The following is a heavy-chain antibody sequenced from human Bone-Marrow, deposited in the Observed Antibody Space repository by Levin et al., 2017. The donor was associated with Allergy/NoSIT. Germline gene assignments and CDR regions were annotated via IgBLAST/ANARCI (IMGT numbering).Heavy chain of an antibody. CDR3: ARETINCGGDCYDY. J-gene: IGHJ4*02. CDR2: IDSSGSYV. V-gene: IGHV3-48*03. Sequence: PGGSLRLSCGTSGFTFINYEFNWVRQAPGKGLEWISYIDSSGSYVYYADSVKGRFTISRDNAKNSVSLQMNSLRTDDTAVYYCARETINCGGDCYDYWGQGTLVTVSS. CDR1: GFTFINYE. D-gene: IGHD2-21*01.